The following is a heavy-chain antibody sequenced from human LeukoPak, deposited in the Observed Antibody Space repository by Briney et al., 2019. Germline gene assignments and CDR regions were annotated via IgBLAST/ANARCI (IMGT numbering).Heavy chain of an antibody. D-gene: IGHD3-22*01. CDR2: ISAYNGNT. Sequence: ASVKVSCKASGYTFTSYDFNWVRQAPGQGLEWMGWISAYNGNTNYAQKFQGRVTMTTDTSTSTAYMELRSLRSDDTAVYYCARGTFSEGYYGALWDYWGQGTLVTVSS. CDR3: ARGTFSEGYYGALWDY. CDR1: GYTFTSYD. V-gene: IGHV1-18*01. J-gene: IGHJ4*02.